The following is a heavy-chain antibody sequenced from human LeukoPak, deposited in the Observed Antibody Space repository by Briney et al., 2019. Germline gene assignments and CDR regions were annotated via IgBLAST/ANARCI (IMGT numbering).Heavy chain of an antibody. CDR2: INHSGST. CDR1: GFTFSSYG. CDR3: ARGKMYYYGSGSYLGNWFDP. D-gene: IGHD3-10*01. Sequence: GSLRLSCAASGFTFSSYGMHWIRQPPGKGLEWIGEINHSGSTNYNPSLKSRVTISVDTSKNQFSLKLSSVTAADTAVYYCARGKMYYYGSGSYLGNWFDPWGQGTLVTVSS. J-gene: IGHJ5*02. V-gene: IGHV4-34*01.